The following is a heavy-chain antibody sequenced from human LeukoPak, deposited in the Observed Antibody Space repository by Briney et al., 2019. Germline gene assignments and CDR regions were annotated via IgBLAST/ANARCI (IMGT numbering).Heavy chain of an antibody. CDR3: ASHYCSSTSCLQEPFDY. V-gene: IGHV1-2*02. Sequence: GASVKVSCKASGYTFTGYYMHWVRQAPGQGLEWMGWINPNSGGTNYAQKFQGRVTMTGDTSISTAYMELSRLRSDDTAVYYCASHYCSSTSCLQEPFDYWGQGTLVTVSS. CDR1: GYTFTGYY. D-gene: IGHD2-2*01. CDR2: INPNSGGT. J-gene: IGHJ4*02.